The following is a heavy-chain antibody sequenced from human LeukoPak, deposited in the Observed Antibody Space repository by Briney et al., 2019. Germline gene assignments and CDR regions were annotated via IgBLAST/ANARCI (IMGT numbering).Heavy chain of an antibody. CDR3: ARSLVRYYFDY. Sequence: SETLFLTCTVSGGSISSSSYYWGWIRQPPGKGLEWIGSIYYSGSTYYNPSLKSRVTISVDTSKNQFSLKLSSVTAADTAVYYCARSLVRYYFDYWGQGTLVTVSS. CDR1: GGSISSSSYY. D-gene: IGHD2-21*01. J-gene: IGHJ4*02. V-gene: IGHV4-39*07. CDR2: IYYSGST.